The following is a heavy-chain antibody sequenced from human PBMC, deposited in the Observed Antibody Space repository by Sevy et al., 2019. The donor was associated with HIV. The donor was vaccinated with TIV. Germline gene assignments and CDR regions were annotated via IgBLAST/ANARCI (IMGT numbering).Heavy chain of an antibody. V-gene: IGHV3-30*03. CDR2: MSYDGSYK. J-gene: IGHJ4*02. D-gene: IGHD6-13*01. CDR3: ARDSGYSINWYPAY. Sequence: GGCLRLSCAASGFTFSSHGMHWVRQAPGKGLEWLAVMSYDGSYKSYGDSVKGRFTISRDDSKNTLYLQMNSLRPEDTAMYYCARDSGYSINWYPAYWGQGTLVTVSS. CDR1: GFTFSSHG.